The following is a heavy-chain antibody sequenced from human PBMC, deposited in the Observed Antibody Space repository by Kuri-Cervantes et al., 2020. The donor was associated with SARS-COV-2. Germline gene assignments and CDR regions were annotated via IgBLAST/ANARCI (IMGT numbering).Heavy chain of an antibody. D-gene: IGHD3-3*01. CDR3: ARVNPNPYYDFWSGNTKDAFDI. J-gene: IGHJ3*02. CDR1: GYTFTSYD. Sequence: ASVKVSCKASGYTFTSYDINWVRQATGQGLEWMGWMNPNSGNTDYAQKLQGRVTMTTDTSTSTAYMELRSLRSDDTAVYYCARVNPNPYYDFWSGNTKDAFDIWGQGTMVTVSS. V-gene: IGHV1-8*01. CDR2: MNPNSGNT.